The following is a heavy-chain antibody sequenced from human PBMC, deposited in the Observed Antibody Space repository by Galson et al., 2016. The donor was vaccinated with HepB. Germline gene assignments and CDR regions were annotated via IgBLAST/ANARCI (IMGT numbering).Heavy chain of an antibody. V-gene: IGHV3-23*01. CDR3: AKGTLGLWFGELFEGGMDV. CDR2: MSGNGGST. D-gene: IGHD3-10*01. J-gene: IGHJ6*02. CDR1: GFTFSSYA. Sequence: SLRLSCAASGFTFSSYAMSWVRQAPGKGLEWVSGMSGNGGSTLYADSVKGRFTISRDNSKNTLYLQMTNLRAEDTSLYYRAKGTLGLWFGELFEGGMDVWGQGTTVTVSS.